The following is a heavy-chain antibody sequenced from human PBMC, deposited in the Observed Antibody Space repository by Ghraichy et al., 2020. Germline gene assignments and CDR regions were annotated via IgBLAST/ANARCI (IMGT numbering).Heavy chain of an antibody. V-gene: IGHV3-23*01. J-gene: IGHJ6*02. CDR1: GFTFSSYA. CDR2: ISGSGGST. D-gene: IGHD5-18*01. CDR3: ARAPFQRGYSYGYYYYGMDV. Sequence: GGSLRLSCAASGFTFSSYAMSWVRQAPGKGLEWVSAISGSGGSTYYADSVKGRFTISRDNSKNTLYLQMNSLRAEDTAVYYCARAPFQRGYSYGYYYYGMDVWGQGTTVTVSS.